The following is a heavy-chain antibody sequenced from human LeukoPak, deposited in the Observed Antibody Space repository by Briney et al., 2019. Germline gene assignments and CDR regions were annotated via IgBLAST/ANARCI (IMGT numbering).Heavy chain of an antibody. V-gene: IGHV3-53*01. D-gene: IGHD3-10*01. CDR2: IYSGGST. CDR1: GFTFTSYG. J-gene: IGHJ4*02. CDR3: ARDSSGVDY. Sequence: GGSLRLSCAASGFTFTSYGMSWVRQAPGKGLEWVSVIYSGGSTYYADSVKGRFTISRDNSKNTLYLQMNSLRAEDTAVYYCARDSSGVDYWGQGTLVTVSS.